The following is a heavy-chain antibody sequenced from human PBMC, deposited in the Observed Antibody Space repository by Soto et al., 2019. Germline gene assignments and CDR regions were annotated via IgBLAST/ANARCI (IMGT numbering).Heavy chain of an antibody. CDR1: GTSISSSYW. Sequence: SQPLSLTYRVFGTSISSSYWGAWSRQTPGKGLEWMGEIYQNGTTKYNPSLTSRVSMSIDKSNNQFSLKLASVTAADTAVYYCATVPPRIVVVLAEFPTWGQGTLVTVS. D-gene: IGHD2-21*01. CDR2: IYQNGTT. V-gene: IGHV4-4*02. CDR3: ATVPPRIVVVLAEFPT. J-gene: IGHJ4*02.